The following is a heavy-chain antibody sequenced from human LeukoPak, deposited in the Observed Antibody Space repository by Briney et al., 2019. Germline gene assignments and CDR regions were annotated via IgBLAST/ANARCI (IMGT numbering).Heavy chain of an antibody. CDR2: INHSGST. Sequence: PSETLSLTCAAYGGSFSGYYWSWIRQPPGKGLEWIGEINHSGSTNYNPSLKSRVTISVDTSKNQFSLKLSSVTAADTAVYYCARLQSYCSGGSCYGYNYYYGMDVWGQGTTVTVSS. J-gene: IGHJ6*02. CDR1: GGSFSGYY. V-gene: IGHV4-34*01. D-gene: IGHD2-15*01. CDR3: ARLQSYCSGGSCYGYNYYYGMDV.